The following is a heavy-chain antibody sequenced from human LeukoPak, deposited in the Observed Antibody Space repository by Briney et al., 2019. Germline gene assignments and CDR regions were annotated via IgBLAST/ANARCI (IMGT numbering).Heavy chain of an antibody. Sequence: ASVKVSCKPSLYTFTDHHMHSVRQAPGQGLEKMGWIYPDNGGADYAQKLQGTVTMTRDTSTSTAYMELTRLRSDDTAVYYCTLFIHWGQGTLVTVSS. CDR3: TLFIH. D-gene: IGHD2-21*01. CDR1: LYTFTDHH. CDR2: IYPDNGGA. J-gene: IGHJ4*02. V-gene: IGHV1-2*02.